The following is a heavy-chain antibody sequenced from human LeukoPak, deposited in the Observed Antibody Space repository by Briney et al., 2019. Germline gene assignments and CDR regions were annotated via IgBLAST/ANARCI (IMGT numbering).Heavy chain of an antibody. J-gene: IGHJ4*02. V-gene: IGHV3-9*01. CDR2: ISWNSGSI. D-gene: IGHD1-26*01. Sequence: GRSLRLSCAASGFTFDDYAMHWARQAPGKGLEWVSGISWNSGSIGYADSVKGRFTISRDNAKNSLYLQMNSLRAEDTALYYCAKATVGATVGLFDYWGQGTLSPSPQ. CDR1: GFTFDDYA. CDR3: AKATVGATVGLFDY.